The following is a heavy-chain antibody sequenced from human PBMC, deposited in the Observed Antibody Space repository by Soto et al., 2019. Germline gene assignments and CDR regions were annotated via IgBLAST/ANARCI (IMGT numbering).Heavy chain of an antibody. CDR1: GFTFSKAW. CDR3: TTDKEWGGSGWSVNFDY. D-gene: IGHD6-19*01. Sequence: GGSLRLPCEASGFTFSKAWMSWVGQALGKGLEWVGRIKSKTDGGTKDYAGQVKGRITISRINSKNTLYLQMKSLKTVDTAVHYGTTDKEWGGSGWSVNFDYWGQGTLVTVSS. CDR2: IKSKTDGGTK. V-gene: IGHV3-15*01. J-gene: IGHJ4*02.